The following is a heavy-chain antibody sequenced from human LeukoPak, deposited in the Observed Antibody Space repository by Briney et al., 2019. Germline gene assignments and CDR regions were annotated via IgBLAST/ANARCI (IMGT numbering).Heavy chain of an antibody. Sequence: ASVKVSCKASGYTFTGYYMHWVRQAPGQGLEWMGWINPKSGGTNYAQKFQGRVTMTRDTSISTAYMEPSRLRSDDTAVYYCARGYPVDYYGSGSYWRVVDYWGQGTLVTVSS. D-gene: IGHD3-10*01. J-gene: IGHJ4*02. CDR1: GYTFTGYY. CDR3: ARGYPVDYYGSGSYWRVVDY. V-gene: IGHV1-2*02. CDR2: INPKSGGT.